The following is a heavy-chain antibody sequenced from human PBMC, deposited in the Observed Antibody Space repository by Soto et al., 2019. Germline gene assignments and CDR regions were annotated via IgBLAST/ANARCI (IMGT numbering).Heavy chain of an antibody. V-gene: IGHV1-69*13. CDR3: ARADPCSGGSCFATTRPFRYYYGMDV. CDR1: GGTFSSYA. Sequence: ASVKVSCKASGGTFSSYAISWVRQAPGQGLEWMGGITPIFGTANYAQKFQGRVTITADESTSTAYMELSSLRSEDTAVYYCARADPCSGGSCFATTRPFRYYYGMDVWGQGTTVTVSS. CDR2: ITPIFGTA. D-gene: IGHD2-15*01. J-gene: IGHJ6*02.